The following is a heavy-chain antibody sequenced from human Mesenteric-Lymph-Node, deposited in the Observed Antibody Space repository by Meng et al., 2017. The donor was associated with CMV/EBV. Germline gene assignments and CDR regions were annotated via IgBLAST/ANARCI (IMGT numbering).Heavy chain of an antibody. D-gene: IGHD3-10*01. J-gene: IGHJ5*02. CDR2: IYYSGST. V-gene: IGHV4-39*01. CDR1: GGSISSSSYY. Sequence: QLQLQESGPGLVKPSETLSPTCTVSGGSISSSSYYWGWIRQPPGKGLEWSGSIYYSGSTYYNPSLKSRVTISVDTSKNQFSLKLSFVTAADTAVYYCARPHYYGSGSSPWFDPWGQGTLVTVSS. CDR3: ARPHYYGSGSSPWFDP.